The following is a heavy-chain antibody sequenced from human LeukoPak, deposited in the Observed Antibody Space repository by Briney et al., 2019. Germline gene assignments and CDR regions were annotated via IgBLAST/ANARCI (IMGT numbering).Heavy chain of an antibody. CDR1: GFTFSNAW. CDR3: TSETYYYGSGRGLYGMDV. V-gene: IGHV3-15*01. J-gene: IGHJ6*02. D-gene: IGHD3-10*01. CDR2: IKSKTDGGTT. Sequence: PGGSLRLSCAASGFTFSNAWMSWARDAPGKGREWCGCIKSKTDGGTTEYAAPVKGRFTISRDDSKNTLYLQMNSLKREDTAAYYCTSETYYYGSGRGLYGMDVWSQGTTVTVSS.